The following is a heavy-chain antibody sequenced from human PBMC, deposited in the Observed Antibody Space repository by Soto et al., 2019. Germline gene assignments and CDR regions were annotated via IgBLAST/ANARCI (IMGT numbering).Heavy chain of an antibody. D-gene: IGHD3-22*01. CDR3: ARRRTMIAYKTGFDP. J-gene: IGHJ5*02. V-gene: IGHV5-10-1*01. CDR2: IDPSDSYT. CDR1: GYSFTSYW. Sequence: PGESLKISCKGSGYSFTSYWISWVRQMPGKGLEWMGRIDPSDSYTNYSPSFQGHVTISADKSISTAYLQWSSLKASDTAMYYCARRRTMIAYKTGFDPWGQGTLVTVSS.